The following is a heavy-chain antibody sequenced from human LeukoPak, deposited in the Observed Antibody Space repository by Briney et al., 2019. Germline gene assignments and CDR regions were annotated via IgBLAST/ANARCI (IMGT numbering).Heavy chain of an antibody. V-gene: IGHV4-39*01. CDR3: ARHVKVLLWFGDPLAWFDP. CDR2: IYYSGST. J-gene: IGHJ5*02. CDR1: GGSISSSSYY. Sequence: SEILSLTCTVSGGSISSSSYYWGWIRQPPGKGLEWIGSIYYSGSTYYNPSLKSRVTISVDTSKNQFSLKLSSVTAADTAVYYCARHVKVLLWFGDPLAWFDPWGQGTLVTVSS. D-gene: IGHD3-10*01.